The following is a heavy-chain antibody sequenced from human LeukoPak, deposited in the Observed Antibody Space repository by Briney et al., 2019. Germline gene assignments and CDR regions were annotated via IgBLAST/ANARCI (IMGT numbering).Heavy chain of an antibody. J-gene: IGHJ4*02. D-gene: IGHD3-22*01. CDR2: TYYRSKWYN. V-gene: IGHV6-1*01. Sequence: SQTLSLTCAFSGDSVSSNSAAWNWIRKSPSRGLEWLGRTYYRSKWYNDYAVSVKSRITINPDTSKNQFSLQLNSVTPEDTAVYYCARDFGRHYYDSSGYYYLDYFDYWGQGTLVTVSS. CDR3: ARDFGRHYYDSSGYYYLDYFDY. CDR1: GDSVSSNSAA.